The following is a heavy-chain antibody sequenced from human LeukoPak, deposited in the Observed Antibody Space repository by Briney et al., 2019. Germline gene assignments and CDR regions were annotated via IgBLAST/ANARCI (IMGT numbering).Heavy chain of an antibody. J-gene: IGHJ4*02. D-gene: IGHD4-17*01. V-gene: IGHV4-34*01. CDR2: INHSGST. Sequence: SETLSLTCAVYGGSFSGYYWSWIRQPPGKGLEWIGEINHSGSTNYNPSLKSRVTISVDKSKNQFSLKLSSVTAADTAVYYCARDYGDPDYYFDYWGQGTLVTVSS. CDR3: ARDYGDPDYYFDY. CDR1: GGSFSGYY.